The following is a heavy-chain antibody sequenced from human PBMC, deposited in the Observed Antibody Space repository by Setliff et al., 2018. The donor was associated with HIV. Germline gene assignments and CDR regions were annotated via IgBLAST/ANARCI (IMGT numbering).Heavy chain of an antibody. Sequence: LSLTCSVSGGSISSHYWTWIRQSPGKGLEWIGSVYYSGDTDYNPSLKSRVSTSVDTSKNQFSLKLNSVTAADTAVYYCARHTIGVATWSDGFDFWGQGRLVTVSS. CDR2: VYYSGDT. V-gene: IGHV4-59*11. J-gene: IGHJ4*02. CDR3: ARHTIGVATWSDGFDF. CDR1: GGSISSHY. D-gene: IGHD6-19*01.